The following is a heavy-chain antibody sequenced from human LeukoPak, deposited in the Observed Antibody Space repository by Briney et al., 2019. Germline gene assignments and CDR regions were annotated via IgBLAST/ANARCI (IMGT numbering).Heavy chain of an antibody. CDR3: ARAGGSYLAVFDY. CDR1: GGSISSGSYY. D-gene: IGHD1-26*01. CDR2: IYTSGST. J-gene: IGHJ4*02. Sequence: SQTLSLTCTVSGGSISSGSYYWSWIRQPAGKGLEWIGRIYTSGSTNYNPSLKSRVTISVDTSKNQFSLKLSSVTAADTAVYYCARAGGSYLAVFDYWGQGTLVTVSS. V-gene: IGHV4-61*02.